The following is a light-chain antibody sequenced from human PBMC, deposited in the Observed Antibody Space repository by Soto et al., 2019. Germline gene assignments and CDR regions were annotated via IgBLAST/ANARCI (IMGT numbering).Light chain of an antibody. CDR3: CSYAGSYTNYV. Sequence: QSVLTQPRSVSGSPGQSVTISCTGTSSDVGGYNYVSWYQQHPGKAPKLMIYDVSKRPSGVPDRFSGSKSGNTASLTISGLQAEDEADYYCCSYAGSYTNYVFGTGP. V-gene: IGLV2-11*01. CDR2: DVS. CDR1: SSDVGGYNY. J-gene: IGLJ1*01.